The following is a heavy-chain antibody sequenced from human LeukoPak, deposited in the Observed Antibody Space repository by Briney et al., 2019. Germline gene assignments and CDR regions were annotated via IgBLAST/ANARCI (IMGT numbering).Heavy chain of an antibody. V-gene: IGHV4-34*01. CDR3: SRGTDAYKCGNS. Sequence: SETLSLTCAVYGGSFSGYYWTWIRQPPGKGLEWIGEIHYSGRINYHPSLKSRVTISADTSNNHFSLKMNSVTAADTAVYYCSRGTDAYKCGNSWGQGTLVTVSS. CDR2: IHYSGRI. J-gene: IGHJ4*02. D-gene: IGHD5-24*01. CDR1: GGSFSGYY.